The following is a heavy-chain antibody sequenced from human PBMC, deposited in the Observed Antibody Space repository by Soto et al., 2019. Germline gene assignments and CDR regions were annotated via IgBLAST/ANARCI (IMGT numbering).Heavy chain of an antibody. CDR1: GYTFTSYG. J-gene: IGHJ4*02. V-gene: IGHV1-18*01. Sequence: QVQLVQSGAEVKKPGASVKVSCKASGYTFTSYGISWVRQAPGQGLEWMGWISAYNGNTNYAQKLQGRVTMTTDTSTRTAYMELRSLRSDATAVYYCARDPTIVLVPAALYYFDYWGQGTLVTVSS. CDR2: ISAYNGNT. CDR3: ARDPTIVLVPAALYYFDY. D-gene: IGHD2-2*01.